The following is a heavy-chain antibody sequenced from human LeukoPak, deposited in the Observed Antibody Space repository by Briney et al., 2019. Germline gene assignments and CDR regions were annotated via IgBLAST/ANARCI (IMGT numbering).Heavy chain of an antibody. V-gene: IGHV3-21*01. CDR1: GFTFSSYS. D-gene: IGHD5-18*01. J-gene: IGHJ5*02. CDR2: ISSSSSSI. Sequence: GGSLRLSCAASGFTFSSYSMNWVRQAPGKGLEWVSLISSSSSSIFYADSVKGRFTISRDSAKNSLYLEMNSLRAEDTAVYYCARDMVDTAMAGHWFDPWGQGTQVTVSS. CDR3: ARDMVDTAMAGHWFDP.